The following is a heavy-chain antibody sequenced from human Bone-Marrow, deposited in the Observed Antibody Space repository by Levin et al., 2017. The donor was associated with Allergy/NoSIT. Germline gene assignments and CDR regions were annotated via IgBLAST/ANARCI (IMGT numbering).Heavy chain of an antibody. CDR3: ARVGGGNSGDYLDY. V-gene: IGHV3-72*01. Sequence: GESLKISCVASGFTFTDHYMDWVRQAPGKGLEWVGRTRNKANSYTTEYAASVQGRFTMSRDDSMNSLYLQINSLKTDDSAVYYCARVGGGNSGDYLDYWGQGTLVTVSS. CDR1: GFTFTDHY. CDR2: TRNKANSYTT. D-gene: IGHD4-23*01. J-gene: IGHJ4*02.